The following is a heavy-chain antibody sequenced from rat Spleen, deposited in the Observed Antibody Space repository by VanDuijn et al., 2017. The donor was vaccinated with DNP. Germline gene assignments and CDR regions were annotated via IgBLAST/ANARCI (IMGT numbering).Heavy chain of an antibody. J-gene: IGHJ3*01. D-gene: IGHD1-2*01. CDR1: GFSLTDYS. V-gene: IGHV2-19*01. Sequence: QVQLKESGPGLVQPSQTLSLTCTVSGFSLTDYSIHWVRQPPGKGLEWMGRIRSGGSTDYNSALKSRLSISRDTPKSQIFLKMNSLQTEDTAIYFCTHSGQSYYYGSPFAYWGQGTLVTVSS. CDR3: THSGQSYYYGSPFAY. CDR2: IRSGGST.